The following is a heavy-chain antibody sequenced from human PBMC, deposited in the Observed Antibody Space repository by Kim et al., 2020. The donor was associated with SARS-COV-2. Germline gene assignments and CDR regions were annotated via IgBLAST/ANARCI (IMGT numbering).Heavy chain of an antibody. CDR1: GGTFSSYA. Sequence: SVKVSCKASGGTFSSYAISWVRQAPGQGLEWMGRIIPILGIANYAQKFQGRVTITADKSTSTAYMELSSLRSEDTAVYYCASYGIAVAGFDYWGQGTLVTVSS. D-gene: IGHD6-19*01. CDR2: IIPILGIA. J-gene: IGHJ4*02. CDR3: ASYGIAVAGFDY. V-gene: IGHV1-69*04.